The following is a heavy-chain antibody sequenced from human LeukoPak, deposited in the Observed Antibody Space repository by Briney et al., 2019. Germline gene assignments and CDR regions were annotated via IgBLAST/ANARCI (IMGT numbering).Heavy chain of an antibody. J-gene: IGHJ4*02. CDR1: GYTFTGYY. V-gene: IGHV1-2*02. D-gene: IGHD3-3*01. Sequence: GASVKVSCKASGYTFTGYYMHWVRQAPGQGLEWMGWINPNSGGTDYAQKFQGRVTMTRDTSISTAYMELSRLRSDDTAVYYYAREYDFWRAFDYWGQGTLVTVSS. CDR2: INPNSGGT. CDR3: AREYDFWRAFDY.